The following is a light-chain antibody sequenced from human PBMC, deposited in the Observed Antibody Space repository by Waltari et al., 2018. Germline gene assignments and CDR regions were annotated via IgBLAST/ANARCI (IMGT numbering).Light chain of an antibody. CDR2: VNSDGGH. Sequence: LVLTQSPSASASLGASVKLTCSLPGEYSAYAIAWHQQQPLKGPRYLMTVNSDGGHKKGAGISERFSGSSSDLDRYLIISRLQSDDEADYFCQTWGTGIQVFGSGTKLTVL. CDR1: GEYSAYA. V-gene: IGLV4-69*01. CDR3: QTWGTGIQV. J-gene: IGLJ3*02.